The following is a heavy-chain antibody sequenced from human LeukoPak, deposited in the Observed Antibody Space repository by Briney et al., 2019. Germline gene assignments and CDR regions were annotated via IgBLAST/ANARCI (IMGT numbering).Heavy chain of an antibody. J-gene: IGHJ3*02. Sequence: PGGSLRLSCAASGFTFSSYSMNWVRQAPGKGLEWVSSISSSSSYIYYADSVKGRFTISRDNAKNSLYLQMNSLRAEDTAVYYCARNYDSSGYYGGSAFDIWGQGTMVTVSS. CDR1: GFTFSSYS. D-gene: IGHD3-22*01. CDR2: ISSSSSYI. V-gene: IGHV3-21*01. CDR3: ARNYDSSGYYGGSAFDI.